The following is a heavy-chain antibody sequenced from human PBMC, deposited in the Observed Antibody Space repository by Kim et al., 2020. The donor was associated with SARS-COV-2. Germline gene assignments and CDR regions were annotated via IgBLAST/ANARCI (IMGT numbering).Heavy chain of an antibody. CDR1: GFTFSSYS. V-gene: IGHV3-48*02. CDR2: ISSSSSTI. D-gene: IGHD2-2*01. Sequence: GGSLRLSCAASGFTFSSYSMNWVRQAPGKGLEWVSYISSSSSTIYYADSVKGRFTISRDNAKNSLYLQMNSLRDEDTAVYYCARGLHCSSTRCYVGWFDAWGQGTLVTVSS. J-gene: IGHJ5*02. CDR3: ARGLHCSSTRCYVGWFDA.